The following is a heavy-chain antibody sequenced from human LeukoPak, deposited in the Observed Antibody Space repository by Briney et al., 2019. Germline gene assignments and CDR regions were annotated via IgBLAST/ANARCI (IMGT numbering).Heavy chain of an antibody. CDR1: GGSISSYY. CDR2: IYYSGST. D-gene: IGHD3-10*01. J-gene: IGHJ5*02. V-gene: IGHV4-59*01. Sequence: SETLSLTCTVSGGSISSYYWSWIRQPPGKGLEWIGYIYYSGSTNYNPSLKSRVTISVDTSKNQFSLKLSSVTAADTAVYYCAREKLWFGELYPRGWFDPWGQGTLVTVSS. CDR3: AREKLWFGELYPRGWFDP.